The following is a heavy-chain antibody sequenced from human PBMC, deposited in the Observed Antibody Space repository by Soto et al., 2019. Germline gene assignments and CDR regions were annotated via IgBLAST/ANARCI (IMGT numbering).Heavy chain of an antibody. V-gene: IGHV3-11*01. CDR2: ISSSGSTI. CDR3: AREVAVAGTIQH. CDR1: GFTFSDYY. D-gene: IGHD6-19*01. J-gene: IGHJ1*01. Sequence: GGSLRLSCAASGFTFSDYYMSWIRQAPGKGLEWISYISSSGSTIYYADSVKGRFTISRDNAENSPYLQMNSLTAEDTAVYYCAREVAVAGTIQHWGQGTLVTVSS.